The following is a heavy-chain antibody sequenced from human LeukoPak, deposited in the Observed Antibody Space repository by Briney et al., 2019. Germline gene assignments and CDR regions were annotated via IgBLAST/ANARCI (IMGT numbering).Heavy chain of an antibody. Sequence: SETLSLTCTVSGGSISSYYWNWIRQPAGKGLEWIGRIYPSGSTNYNPSLKSRVTISVDTSKIQFSLKLSSVTAADTAVYYCARTYYDILTGYYIPLDVWGQGTTATVSS. CDR3: ARTYYDILTGYYIPLDV. CDR2: IYPSGST. V-gene: IGHV4-4*07. D-gene: IGHD3-9*01. J-gene: IGHJ6*02. CDR1: GGSISSYY.